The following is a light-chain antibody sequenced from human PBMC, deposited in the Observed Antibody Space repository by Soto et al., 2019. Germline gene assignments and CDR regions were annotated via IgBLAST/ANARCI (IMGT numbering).Light chain of an antibody. V-gene: IGKV3-15*01. J-gene: IGKJ2*02. CDR1: QNVGRN. Sequence: EIVMTQSPDTLSVSPGERATLSCRASQNVGRNVAWYQQRPGQAPRLLIHGTSTRAADIPARFSGSVSGTEFTLTITSLQPEDFVIYYCQEYNNWPPMCTVGQGTKLEMK. CDR3: QEYNNWPPMCT. CDR2: GTS.